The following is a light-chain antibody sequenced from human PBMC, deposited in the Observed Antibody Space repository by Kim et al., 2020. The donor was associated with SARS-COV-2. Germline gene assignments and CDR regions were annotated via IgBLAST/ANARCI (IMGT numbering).Light chain of an antibody. CDR2: DVT. V-gene: IGLV2-23*02. J-gene: IGLJ2*01. CDR3: CSYAGTGTFDVL. Sequence: QSALTQPASVSGSPGQSITISCTGASSDIGSYDLVSWYQQHPGKAPKLMIYDVTKRPSGVSNRFSGSKSGNTASLTISGLQAEDEADYYCCSYAGTGTFDVLFGGGTKLTVL. CDR1: SSDIGSYDL.